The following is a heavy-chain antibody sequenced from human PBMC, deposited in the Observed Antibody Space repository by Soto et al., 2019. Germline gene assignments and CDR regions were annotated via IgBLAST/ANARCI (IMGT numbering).Heavy chain of an antibody. J-gene: IGHJ4*02. CDR3: ARDPFLADILTGYYDY. CDR1: GFTFSSYS. Sequence: GGSLRLSCAASGFTFSSYSMNWVRQAPGKGLEWVSYISSSSSTIYYADSVKGRFTISRDNAKNSLYLQMNSLRAEDTAVYYCARDPFLADILTGYYDYWGQGTLVTVSS. CDR2: ISSSSSTI. D-gene: IGHD3-9*01. V-gene: IGHV3-48*01.